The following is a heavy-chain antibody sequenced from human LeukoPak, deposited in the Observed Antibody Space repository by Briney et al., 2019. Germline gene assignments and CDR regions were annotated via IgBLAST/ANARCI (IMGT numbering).Heavy chain of an antibody. V-gene: IGHV4-30-2*01. Sequence: PSQTLSLTCAVSGGSISSGGYSWSWIRQPPGKGLEWIGYIYHSGSTYYNPSLKSRVTISVDRSKNQFSLKLSSVTAADTAVYYCARGYIVATDWGQGTLVTVSS. CDR3: ARGYIVATD. D-gene: IGHD5-12*01. CDR1: GGSISSGGYS. CDR2: IYHSGST. J-gene: IGHJ4*02.